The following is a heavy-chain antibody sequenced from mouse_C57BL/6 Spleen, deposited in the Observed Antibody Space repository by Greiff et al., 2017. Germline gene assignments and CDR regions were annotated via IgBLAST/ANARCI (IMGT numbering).Heavy chain of an antibody. CDR3: AMYYGSFDD. CDR2: ISSGSSAI. D-gene: IGHD1-1*01. J-gene: IGHJ2*01. CDR1: GFTFSDYG. Sequence: EVTVEESGGGLVKPGGSLKLSCAASGFTFSDYGMHWVRQAPEKGLEWVAYISSGSSAIYYADTVKGRFTISRDNAKNTLYLHMTSLRSEDTAMYYCAMYYGSFDDWGQGTTLTVSS. V-gene: IGHV5-17*01.